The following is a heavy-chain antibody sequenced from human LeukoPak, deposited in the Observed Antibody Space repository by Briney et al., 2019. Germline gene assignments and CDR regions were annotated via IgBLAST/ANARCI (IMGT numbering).Heavy chain of an antibody. D-gene: IGHD3-22*01. CDR2: IRYDGSNK. Sequence: GGSLRLSCAASGFTFSSYGMHWVRQAPGKGLEWVAYIRYDGSNKYYADSVKGRFTISRDNSKNTLYLQMNSLRAEDTAVYYCAKGGDSSGYEADYWGQGTLVTVSS. J-gene: IGHJ4*02. CDR1: GFTFSSYG. CDR3: AKGGDSSGYEADY. V-gene: IGHV3-30*02.